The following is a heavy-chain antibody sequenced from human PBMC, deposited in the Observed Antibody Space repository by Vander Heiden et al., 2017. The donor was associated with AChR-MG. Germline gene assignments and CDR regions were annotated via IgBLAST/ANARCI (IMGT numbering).Heavy chain of an antibody. J-gene: IGHJ4*02. CDR2: ISYDGSNK. CDR3: AKEYYDFWSGPPYDY. V-gene: IGHV3-30*18. CDR1: GFTFSSYG. D-gene: IGHD3-3*01. Sequence: QVQLVESGGGVVQPGRSLRLSCAASGFTFSSYGMHWVRQAPGKGLGWVAVISYDGSNKYYADSVKGRFTISRDNSKNTLYLQMNSLRAEDTAVYYCAKEYYDFWSGPPYDYWGQGTLVTVSS.